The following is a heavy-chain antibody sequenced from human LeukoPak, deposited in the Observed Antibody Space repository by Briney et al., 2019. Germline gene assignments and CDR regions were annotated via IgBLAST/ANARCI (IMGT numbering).Heavy chain of an antibody. D-gene: IGHD2-21*01. V-gene: IGHV4-4*02. CDR3: ARGIYDDYYYYYGMDV. CDR2: IYHSGST. CDR1: GGSISSSNW. Sequence: SETLSLTCAVSGGSISSSNWWSWVRQHPGKGLEWIGDIYHSGSTNYNPSLKSRVTISVDKPENQFSLKLSSVTAADTAVYYCARGIYDDYYYYYGMDVWGQGTTVTVSS. J-gene: IGHJ6*02.